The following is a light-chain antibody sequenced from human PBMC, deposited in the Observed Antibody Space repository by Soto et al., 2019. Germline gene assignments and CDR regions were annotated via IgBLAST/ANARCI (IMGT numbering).Light chain of an antibody. J-gene: IGKJ4*01. CDR3: QDYGRPLT. CDR2: GAS. CDR1: QSVRSSY. Sequence: IVLTQSPGTLSLSPGGRATLSCRASQSVRSSYLALYQQRPGQPPSLLIFGASFRATGIPDRFSGSGSGTDFTLTISRLEPEDFAVYYCQDYGRPLTFGGGTKVDIK. V-gene: IGKV3-20*01.